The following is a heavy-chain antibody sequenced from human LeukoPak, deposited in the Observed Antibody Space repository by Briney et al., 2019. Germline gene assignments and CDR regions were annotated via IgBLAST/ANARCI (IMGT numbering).Heavy chain of an antibody. Sequence: ASVKVSCKASGYTFTNHSINWVRQAPGQGLEYMGWINTNTGNPTYAQAFTGRIVFSLDTSVSTAYLQIRSLKAEDTAVYFCARRSMVQHMDVWGKGTTVIVSS. CDR2: INTNTGNP. CDR1: GYTFTNHS. J-gene: IGHJ6*03. D-gene: IGHD3-10*01. V-gene: IGHV7-4-1*02. CDR3: ARRSMVQHMDV.